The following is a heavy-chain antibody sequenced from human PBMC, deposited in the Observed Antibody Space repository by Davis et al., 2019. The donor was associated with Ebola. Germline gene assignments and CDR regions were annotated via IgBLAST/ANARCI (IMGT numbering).Heavy chain of an antibody. CDR2: ISGSSTTI. CDR1: GFTFSRYR. CDR3: ARERVTIFGVVGYYYFDY. D-gene: IGHD3-3*01. Sequence: GESLKISCAASGFTFSRYRMNWVRQAPGKGLKLVSYISGSSTTIYYVDSVKGRFAISRDNSKNTLYLQMNSLRAEDTAVYYCARERVTIFGVVGYYYFDYWGQGTLVTVSS. V-gene: IGHV3-48*01. J-gene: IGHJ4*02.